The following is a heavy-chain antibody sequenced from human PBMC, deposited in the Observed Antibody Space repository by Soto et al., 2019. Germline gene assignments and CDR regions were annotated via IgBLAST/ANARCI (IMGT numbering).Heavy chain of an antibody. D-gene: IGHD3-16*01. CDR2: ISSSSSYI. J-gene: IGHJ4*02. CDR1: GFTFSSYS. Sequence: GGSLRLSCAASGFTFSSYSMNWVRQAPGKGLEWVSSISSSSSYIYYADSVKGRFTISRVNAKNSLYLQMNSLRAEDTAVYYCARAVASSGVSPDYWGQGTLVTVSS. V-gene: IGHV3-21*01. CDR3: ARAVASSGVSPDY.